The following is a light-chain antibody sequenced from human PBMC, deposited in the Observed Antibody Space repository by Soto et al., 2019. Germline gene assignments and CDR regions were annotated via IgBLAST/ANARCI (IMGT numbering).Light chain of an antibody. CDR1: QDIRGA. J-gene: IGKJ5*01. Sequence: AIQLTQSPSSLSASVGDRVTITCRASQDIRGALAWYQQKPGKAPKILIYDVSILESGVPSRFSGSSSGTDLTLTILSLQDGDFATYYCQPFNSYPITFGKGKPLEIK. V-gene: IGKV1-13*02. CDR3: QPFNSYPIT. CDR2: DVS.